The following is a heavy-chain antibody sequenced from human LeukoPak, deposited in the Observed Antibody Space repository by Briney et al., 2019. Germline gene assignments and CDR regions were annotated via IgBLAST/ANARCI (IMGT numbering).Heavy chain of an antibody. CDR1: GGSISSGDYY. J-gene: IGHJ4*02. D-gene: IGHD3-22*01. V-gene: IGHV4-30-4*08. CDR3: ARDQNYYESSGPNDY. CDR2: IYYSGST. Sequence: PSETLSLTCTVSGGSISSGDYYWSWIRQPPGKGLEWIGYIYYSGSTYYNPSLKSRVTISVDTSKNQFSLKLSSVTAADTAVYYCARDQNYYESSGPNDYWGRGTLVTVSS.